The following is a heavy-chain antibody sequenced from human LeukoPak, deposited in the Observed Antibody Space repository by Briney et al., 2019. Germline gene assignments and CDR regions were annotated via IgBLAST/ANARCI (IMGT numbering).Heavy chain of an antibody. CDR1: GYPFTSYN. V-gene: IGHV1-8*01. Sequence: GASVTVSCKASGYPFTSYNINWVRQAAGQGLEWMGWMNTNSRNTGYSQNFQGRVTMTRDTSISTAYMELSSLMSEDTAVYYCARGLPKAVFGVVNEDWGQGTLVTVSS. J-gene: IGHJ4*02. CDR2: MNTNSRNT. CDR3: ARGLPKAVFGVVNED. D-gene: IGHD3-3*01.